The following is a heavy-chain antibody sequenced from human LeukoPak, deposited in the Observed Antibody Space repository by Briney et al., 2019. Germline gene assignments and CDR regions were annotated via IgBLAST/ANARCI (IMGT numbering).Heavy chain of an antibody. CDR1: GFTFEDYA. J-gene: IGHJ6*02. Sequence: GGSLRLSCAASGFTFEDYAMHWVRQAPGKGLEWVSGISWNSGSIGYADSVKGRFTISRDNAKNSLYLQMNSLRAEDTALYYCAKFGNYYYYGMDVWGQGTTVTVSS. V-gene: IGHV3-9*01. D-gene: IGHD3-16*01. CDR2: ISWNSGSI. CDR3: AKFGNYYYYGMDV.